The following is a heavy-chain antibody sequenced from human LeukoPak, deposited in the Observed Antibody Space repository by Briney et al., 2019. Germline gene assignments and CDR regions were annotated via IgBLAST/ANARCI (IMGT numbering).Heavy chain of an antibody. Sequence: GGSLRLSCAASGFTFSSYEMNWVRQAPGKGLEWVSYISSSGSTIYYADSVKGRFTISRDNAKNSLYLQMNSLRAEDTAVYYCARVGRDILTGYGADYWGQGTLVTVSS. CDR3: ARVGRDILTGYGADY. V-gene: IGHV3-48*03. CDR1: GFTFSSYE. D-gene: IGHD3-9*01. CDR2: ISSSGSTI. J-gene: IGHJ4*02.